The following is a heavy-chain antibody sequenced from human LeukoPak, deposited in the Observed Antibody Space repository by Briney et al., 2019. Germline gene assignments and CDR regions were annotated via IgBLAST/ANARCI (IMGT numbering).Heavy chain of an antibody. J-gene: IGHJ4*02. CDR3: AKGGQHIVVVTALYYFDY. Sequence: GGSLRLSCAASGFTFSSYAMSWVRQAPGKGLEWVSAISGSGGSTYYEDSVKRRFTISRDNYKNALYLQMNSLRAEDTAVYYCAKGGQHIVVVTALYYFDYWGQGTLVTVSS. V-gene: IGHV3-23*01. CDR1: GFTFSSYA. D-gene: IGHD2-21*02. CDR2: ISGSGGST.